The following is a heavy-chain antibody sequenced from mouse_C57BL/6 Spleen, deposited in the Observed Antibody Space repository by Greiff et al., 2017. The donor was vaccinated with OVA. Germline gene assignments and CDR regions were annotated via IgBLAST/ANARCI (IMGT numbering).Heavy chain of an antibody. CDR2: IDPSDSET. V-gene: IGHV1-52*01. CDR1: GYTFTSYW. Sequence: QVQLQQPGAELVRPGSSVKLSCKASGYTFTSYWMHWVKQRPIQGLEWIGNIDPSDSETHYNQKFKDKATLTVDKSSSTAYMQLSSLTSEDSAVYYCARQGLGRVYFDYWGQGTTLTVSS. CDR3: ARQGLGRVYFDY. J-gene: IGHJ2*01. D-gene: IGHD4-1*01.